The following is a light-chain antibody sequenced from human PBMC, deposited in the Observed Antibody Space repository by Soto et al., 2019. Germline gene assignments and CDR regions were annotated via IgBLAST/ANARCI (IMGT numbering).Light chain of an antibody. CDR3: TSFTSSSTWV. CDR1: SSDVGGYNY. CDR2: EVS. V-gene: IGLV2-14*03. Sequence: QSALTQPASVSGSPGQSITISCTGNSSDVGGYNYVSWFQQHPGKAPKLKIYEVSNRPSGVSNRFSGSNSGYTASLTISELHAEDEADYYCTSFTSSSTWVFGGGTKLTVL. J-gene: IGLJ3*02.